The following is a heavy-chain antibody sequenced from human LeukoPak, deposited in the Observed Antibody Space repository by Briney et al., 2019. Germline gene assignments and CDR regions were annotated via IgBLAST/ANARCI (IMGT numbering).Heavy chain of an antibody. CDR2: IYYSGTT. J-gene: IGHJ5*02. V-gene: IGHV4-30-4*08. D-gene: IGHD1-14*01. Sequence: SETLSLTCTVSGGSISSGGYYWSWIRQPPGKGLEWIGYIYYSGTTDYNPSLKSRVTISVDTSKNQFSLKLSSVTAADTAVYYCARTVREDWLDPWGQGSLVIVSS. CDR3: ARTVREDWLDP. CDR1: GGSISSGGYY.